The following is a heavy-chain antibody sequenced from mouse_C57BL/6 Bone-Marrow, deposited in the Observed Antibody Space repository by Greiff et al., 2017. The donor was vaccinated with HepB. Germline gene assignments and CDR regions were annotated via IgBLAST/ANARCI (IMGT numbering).Heavy chain of an antibody. V-gene: IGHV1-69*01. CDR1: GYTFTSYW. Sequence: QVQLQQPGAELVMPGASVKLSCKASGYTFTSYWMHWVKQRPGQGLEWIGEIDPSDSYTNYNQKFKGKSTLTVDKSSSTAYMQLSSLTSEDSAVYYCARDDGYYGYAMDYWGQGTSVTVS. CDR2: IDPSDSYT. J-gene: IGHJ4*01. D-gene: IGHD2-3*01. CDR3: ARDDGYYGYAMDY.